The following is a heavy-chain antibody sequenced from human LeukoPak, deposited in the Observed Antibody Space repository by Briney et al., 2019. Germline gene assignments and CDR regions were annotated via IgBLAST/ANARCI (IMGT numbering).Heavy chain of an antibody. D-gene: IGHD7-27*01. CDR2: ISNSGTTI. Sequence: GGPLRLSCAASGFTFSSYGMSWVRQAPGKGLEWVSYISNSGTTIYYADSVKGRFTMSRDNGKNSLYLQMNSLRAEDTAVYYCARGHWGLDYWGQGTLVTVSS. CDR1: GFTFSSYG. V-gene: IGHV3-48*04. J-gene: IGHJ4*02. CDR3: ARGHWGLDY.